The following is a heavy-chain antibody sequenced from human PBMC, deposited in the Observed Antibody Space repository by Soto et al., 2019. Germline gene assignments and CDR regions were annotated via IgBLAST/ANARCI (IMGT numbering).Heavy chain of an antibody. J-gene: IGHJ4*02. Sequence: QVQLQESGPGLVKPSQTLSLTCTVSGGSISSGDYYWSWLRQPPGKGLEWIGYIYYSGSTYYNPSLKSRVTISVYTSKIQFSLKLISVTAADTAVYYCARAQGSGFLVSWGQGTLVTVSS. CDR1: GGSISSGDYY. D-gene: IGHD3-10*01. V-gene: IGHV4-30-4*01. CDR2: IYYSGST. CDR3: ARAQGSGFLVS.